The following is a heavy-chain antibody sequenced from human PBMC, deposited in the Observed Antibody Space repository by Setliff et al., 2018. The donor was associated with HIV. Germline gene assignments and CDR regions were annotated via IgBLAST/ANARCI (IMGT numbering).Heavy chain of an antibody. CDR2: IYYSGSA. Sequence: PSETLSLTCTVSGGSTSSSSYYWGWIRQPPGKGLEWTGSIYYSGSAYYSPSRKSRVTISVATSKNQFSLKLSSVTAADTAVYYCARRKGYCSGPSCLEFSWFDPWGQGTLVTVSS. CDR1: GGSTSSSSYY. CDR3: ARRKGYCSGPSCLEFSWFDP. V-gene: IGHV4-39*01. J-gene: IGHJ5*02. D-gene: IGHD2-2*01.